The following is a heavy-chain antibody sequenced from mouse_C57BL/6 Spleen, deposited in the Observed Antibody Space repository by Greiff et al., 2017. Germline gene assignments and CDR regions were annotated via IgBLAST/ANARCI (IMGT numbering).Heavy chain of an antibody. D-gene: IGHD2-3*01. CDR2: IYPGDGDT. Sequence: QVQLQQSGPELVKPGASVKISCKASGYAFSSSWMNWVKQRPGKGLEWIGRIYPGDGDTNYNGKFKGKATLTADKSSSTAYMQLSSLTAEDSAVYFCARDGDDDYWGQGTLVTVSA. V-gene: IGHV1-82*01. CDR1: GYAFSSSW. J-gene: IGHJ3*01. CDR3: ARDGDDDY.